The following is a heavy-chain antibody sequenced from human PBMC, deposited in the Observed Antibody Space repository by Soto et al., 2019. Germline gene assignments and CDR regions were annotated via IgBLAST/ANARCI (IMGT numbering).Heavy chain of an antibody. CDR1: GGSISSSNW. D-gene: IGHD1-26*01. Sequence: SETLSLTCAVSGGSISSSNWWSWVRQPPGKGLECIGYISYSGSTNYNPSLKSRVTISIDTSKNQFSLKLSSVTAADTAVYYCARGSGSYYAYWGQGTLVTVSS. J-gene: IGHJ4*02. CDR3: ARGSGSYYAY. CDR2: ISYSGST. V-gene: IGHV4-4*02.